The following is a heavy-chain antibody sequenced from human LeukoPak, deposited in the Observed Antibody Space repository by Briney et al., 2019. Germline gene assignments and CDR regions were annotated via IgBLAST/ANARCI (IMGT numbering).Heavy chain of an antibody. CDR2: INHSGST. J-gene: IGHJ4*02. D-gene: IGHD4-17*01. CDR3: ARETTVTTFDY. Sequence: PSETLSLTCAVYGGSFSGYYWSWIRQPPGKGLEWIGEINHSGSTNYNPSLESRVTISVDTSKNQFSLKLSSVTAADTAVYYCARETTVTTFDYWGQGTLVTVSS. CDR1: GGSFSGYY. V-gene: IGHV4-34*01.